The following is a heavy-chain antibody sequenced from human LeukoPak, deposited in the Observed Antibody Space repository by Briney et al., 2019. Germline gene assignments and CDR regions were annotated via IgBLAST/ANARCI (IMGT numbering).Heavy chain of an antibody. CDR2: IYYSGST. CDR3: ARGVQRLESGWAGFVFDY. Sequence: PSETLSFTCTVSGGSISSYYWSWIRQPPGKGLEWMGYIYYSGSTNYNPSLKSRVTISVDTSKNKLSLKLSSVTTADTAVYYCARGVQRLESGWAGFVFDYWGQGTLVTVSS. J-gene: IGHJ4*02. D-gene: IGHD6-19*01. V-gene: IGHV4-59*01. CDR1: GGSISSYY.